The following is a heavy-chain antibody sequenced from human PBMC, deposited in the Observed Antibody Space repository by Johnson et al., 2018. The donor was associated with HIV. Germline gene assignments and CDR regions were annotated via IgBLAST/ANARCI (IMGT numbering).Heavy chain of an antibody. V-gene: IGHV3-74*01. Sequence: VQLVESGGGLVKREGSLRLSCVVSGFNFSSHWMHWVRQVPGKGLVWVSRINSDGTIISYADSVKGRFTISRDNAKNSLYLQMNSLRAEDTAVYYCARDLQGRDAFDIWGQGTMVTVSS. J-gene: IGHJ3*02. CDR3: ARDLQGRDAFDI. CDR2: INSDGTII. CDR1: GFNFSSHW.